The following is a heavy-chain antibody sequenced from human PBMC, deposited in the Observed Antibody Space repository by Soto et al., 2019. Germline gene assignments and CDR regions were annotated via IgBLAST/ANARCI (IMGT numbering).Heavy chain of an antibody. CDR1: GFTFSSYG. CDR2: ISYDGSNK. J-gene: IGHJ5*02. D-gene: IGHD6-6*01. CDR3: AKDSGEMDFIAARRGWFDP. Sequence: QVQLVESGGGVVQPGRSLRLSCAASGFTFSSYGMHWVRQAPGKGLERVAVISYDGSNKYYADSVKGRFTISRDNSKNTLYLQMNSLRAEDTAVYYCAKDSGEMDFIAARRGWFDPWGQGTLVTVSS. V-gene: IGHV3-30*18.